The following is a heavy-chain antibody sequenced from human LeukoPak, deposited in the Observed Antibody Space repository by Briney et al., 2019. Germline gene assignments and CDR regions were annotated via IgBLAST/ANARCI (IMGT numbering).Heavy chain of an antibody. CDR1: GFTFSTYS. CDR2: ISSVSSYI. J-gene: IGHJ4*02. D-gene: IGHD5-12*01. V-gene: IGHV3-21*01. CDR3: AKDHVGRDGRGYPDY. Sequence: PGGSLRLSCAASGFTFSTYSMNWVRQAPGKGLEWVSSISSVSSYIYYADSVKGRFTISRDNSKNTLYLQMNSLRAEDTAVYYCAKDHVGRDGRGYPDYWGQGTLVTVSS.